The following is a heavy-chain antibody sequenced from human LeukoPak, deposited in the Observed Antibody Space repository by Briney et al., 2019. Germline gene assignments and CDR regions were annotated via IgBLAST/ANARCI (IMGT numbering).Heavy chain of an antibody. Sequence: GGSLRLSCAASGFTFSNYVLSWVRQAQGRGLEWVSGISGSGDSTYYADSVKGRFTISRDNSKNTLYLQMNSLRAEDTAVYYCAKDSGATFDYWGQGTLVTVSS. CDR3: AKDSGATFDY. CDR1: GFTFSNYV. V-gene: IGHV3-23*01. CDR2: ISGSGDST. J-gene: IGHJ4*02. D-gene: IGHD1-26*01.